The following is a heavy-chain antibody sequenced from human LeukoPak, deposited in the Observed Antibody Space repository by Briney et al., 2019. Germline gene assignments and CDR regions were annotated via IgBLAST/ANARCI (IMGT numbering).Heavy chain of an antibody. J-gene: IGHJ4*02. D-gene: IGHD5-12*01. Sequence: PGGSLRLSCAASGFTFSDYYMSWIRQAPGKGLEWVSSISSSSNHIYYADSVKGRFTISRDNAKNSLYLQMNSLRAEDTAVYYCVRETGWLFDFWGQGTLVIVSS. CDR3: VRETGWLFDF. CDR1: GFTFSDYY. V-gene: IGHV3-11*06. CDR2: ISSSSNHI.